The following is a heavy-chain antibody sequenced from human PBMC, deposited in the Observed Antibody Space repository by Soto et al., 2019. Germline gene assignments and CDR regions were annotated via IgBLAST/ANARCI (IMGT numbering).Heavy chain of an antibody. V-gene: IGHV3-23*01. CDR1: GFTFSSYP. J-gene: IGHJ4*02. CDR3: AKGKGGSLSYLFDY. Sequence: EVQLLESGGGLVQPGGSLRLSCAASGFTFSSYPMSWVRQAPGKGLEWVSTISGSGGSTYYADSVKGRFTISRDNSKNTLYLQMNGLRAGDTALYYCAKGKGGSLSYLFDYWGQGTLVTVSS. D-gene: IGHD3-16*01. CDR2: ISGSGGST.